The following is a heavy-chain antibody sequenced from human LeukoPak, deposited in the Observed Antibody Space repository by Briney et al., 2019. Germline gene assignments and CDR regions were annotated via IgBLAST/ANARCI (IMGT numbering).Heavy chain of an antibody. J-gene: IGHJ6*03. CDR3: ARVFKSTWFGESNHYYYYYYYMDV. V-gene: IGHV4-59*01. D-gene: IGHD3-10*01. CDR1: GGSISSYY. CDR2: IYYSGST. Sequence: PSETLSLTCTVSGGSISSYYWSWIRQPPGKGLEWIGYIYYSGSTNYNPSLKSRVTISVDTSKNQFSLKLSSVTAADTAVYYCARVFKSTWFGESNHYYYYYYYMDVWGKGTTVTISS.